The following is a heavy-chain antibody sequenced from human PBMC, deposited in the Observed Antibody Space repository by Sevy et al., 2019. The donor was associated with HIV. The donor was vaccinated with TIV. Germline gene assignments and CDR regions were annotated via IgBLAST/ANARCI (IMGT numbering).Heavy chain of an antibody. V-gene: IGHV3-30*04. Sequence: GGSLRLSCAASGFTFVDHAFHWVRQAPGKGLEWVAIISFDGRNKRLAESVKGRFTISRDDSKNTVYLQMTSLRPEDTAVYYCARDHCTDGACFRSGYFDYWGQGTLVTVSS. J-gene: IGHJ4*02. CDR2: ISFDGRNK. D-gene: IGHD2-8*01. CDR3: ARDHCTDGACFRSGYFDY. CDR1: GFTFVDHA.